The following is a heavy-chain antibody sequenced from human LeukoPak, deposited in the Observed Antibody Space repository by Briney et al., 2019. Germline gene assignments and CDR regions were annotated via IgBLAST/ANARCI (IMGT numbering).Heavy chain of an antibody. D-gene: IGHD2-8*01. CDR2: ISWNSGSI. Sequence: GGSLRLSCAASGFTFDDYAMRWVRQAPGKGLEWVSGISWNSGSIGYADSVKGRFTISRENAKNSLYLQMNSLRAEDTALYYCAKDMYTNGAPAANFDYWGQGTLVTVSS. CDR1: GFTFDDYA. J-gene: IGHJ4*02. CDR3: AKDMYTNGAPAANFDY. V-gene: IGHV3-9*01.